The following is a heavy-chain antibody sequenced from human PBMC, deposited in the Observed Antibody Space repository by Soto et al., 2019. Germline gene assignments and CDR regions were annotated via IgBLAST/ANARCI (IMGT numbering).Heavy chain of an antibody. V-gene: IGHV3-74*01. J-gene: IGHJ6*03. CDR2: INSDGSST. CDR3: ARSIVVVPAAMQDHYYYMDV. CDR1: GFTFSSYW. Sequence: GGSLRLSCAASGFTFSSYWMHWVRQAPGKGLVWVSRINSDGSSTSYADSVKGRFTISRDNAKNTLYLQMNSLRAEDTAVYYCARSIVVVPAAMQDHYYYMDVWGKGTTVTVSS. D-gene: IGHD2-2*01.